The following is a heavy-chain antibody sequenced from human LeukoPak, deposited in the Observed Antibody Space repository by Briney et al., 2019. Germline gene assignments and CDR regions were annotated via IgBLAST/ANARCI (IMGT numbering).Heavy chain of an antibody. CDR2: ISAYNGYT. CDR3: AREQVLFGNAFDI. D-gene: IGHD3-10*01. Sequence: ASVKVSCKASGYTFTSDGFNWVRQAPGQGLEWMGWISAYNGYTNYAQKLQGRVTMTTDTSTSTAYMELRSLRSDDTAVYYCAREQVLFGNAFDIWGQGTMVTVSS. J-gene: IGHJ3*02. V-gene: IGHV1-18*01. CDR1: GYTFTSDG.